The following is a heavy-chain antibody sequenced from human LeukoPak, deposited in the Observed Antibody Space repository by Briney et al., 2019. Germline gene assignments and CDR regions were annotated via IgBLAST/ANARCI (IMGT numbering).Heavy chain of an antibody. V-gene: IGHV4-59*01. D-gene: IGHD3-3*01. CDR3: ARAPPDFWSGFNAEAFDI. Sequence: SETLSLTCTVSGGSISSYYWSWIRQPPGKGLEWIGCIYYSGSTNYNPSLKSRVTISVDTSKNQFSLKLSSVTAADTAVYYCARAPPDFWSGFNAEAFDIWGQGTMVTVSS. CDR2: IYYSGST. J-gene: IGHJ3*02. CDR1: GGSISSYY.